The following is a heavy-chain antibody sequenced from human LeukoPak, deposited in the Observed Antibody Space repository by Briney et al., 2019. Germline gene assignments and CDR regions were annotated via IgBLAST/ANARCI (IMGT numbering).Heavy chain of an antibody. J-gene: IGHJ1*01. CDR2: IIPVLGTT. CDR3: ATRADYGDYDPYFQY. V-gene: IGHV1-69*13. Sequence: SVKVSCKASGGTFTSLAISWVRQAPGQGLEYMGGIIPVLGTTIYAQKFQGRLTITADESTSTDYMELSSLTSEDTAFYYCATRADYGDYDPYFQYWGQGTLVPVSS. D-gene: IGHD4-17*01. CDR1: GGTFTSLA.